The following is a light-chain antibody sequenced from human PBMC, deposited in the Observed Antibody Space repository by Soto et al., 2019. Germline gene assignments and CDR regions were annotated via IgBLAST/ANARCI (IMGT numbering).Light chain of an antibody. CDR3: QQRTNWPQLT. V-gene: IGKV3-11*01. J-gene: IGKJ4*01. CDR1: QSVSNY. CDR2: DAS. Sequence: EIVLTQSPATLSLSPGERATLSCRPSQSVSNYLAWYQQKAGQAPRLLIYDASNRATGIPARFSGSGSGTDFTLTISSLEPEDVAVYYCQQRTNWPQLTFGGGTKVDIK.